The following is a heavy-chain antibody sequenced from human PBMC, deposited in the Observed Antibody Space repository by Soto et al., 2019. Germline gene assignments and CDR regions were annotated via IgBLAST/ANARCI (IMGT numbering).Heavy chain of an antibody. J-gene: IGHJ2*01. Sequence: QVQLVQSGAEVKKPGSSVKVSCKASGGTFSSYAISWVRQAPGHGLEWMGGIIPIFGTTNYAQKFQGRVTITADESTSTAYMELSSLRSDDTAVYYCARVVTVVKSFHYWYFDLWGRGTLVTVSS. CDR1: GGTFSSYA. CDR3: ARVVTVVKSFHYWYFDL. CDR2: IIPIFGTT. D-gene: IGHD2-15*01. V-gene: IGHV1-69*12.